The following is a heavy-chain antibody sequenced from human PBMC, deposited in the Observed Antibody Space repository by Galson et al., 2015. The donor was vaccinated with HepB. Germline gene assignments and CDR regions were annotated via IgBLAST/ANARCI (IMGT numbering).Heavy chain of an antibody. CDR3: AREWSVLLWFGESGPYSPNWFDP. Sequence: SVKVSCKASGGTFSSYTISWVRQAPGQGLEWMGRIIPILGIANYAQKFQGRVTITADKSTSTAYMELSSLRSEDTAVYYCAREWSVLLWFGESGPYSPNWFDPWGQGTLVTVSS. V-gene: IGHV1-69*04. D-gene: IGHD3-10*01. CDR1: GGTFSSYT. CDR2: IIPILGIA. J-gene: IGHJ5*02.